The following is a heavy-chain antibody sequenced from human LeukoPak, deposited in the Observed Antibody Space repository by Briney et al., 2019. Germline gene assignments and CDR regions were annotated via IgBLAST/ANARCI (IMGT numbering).Heavy chain of an antibody. D-gene: IGHD6-13*01. J-gene: IGHJ4*02. Sequence: GGSLRLSCAASGFTFSSYSMNWVRQAPGKGLEWVSYISSSSSTIYYADSVKGRFTISRDNAKNSLYLQMNSLRAEDTAVYYCASITHPIAAAGVDYWGQGTLVTVSS. V-gene: IGHV3-48*04. CDR2: ISSSSSTI. CDR1: GFTFSSYS. CDR3: ASITHPIAAAGVDY.